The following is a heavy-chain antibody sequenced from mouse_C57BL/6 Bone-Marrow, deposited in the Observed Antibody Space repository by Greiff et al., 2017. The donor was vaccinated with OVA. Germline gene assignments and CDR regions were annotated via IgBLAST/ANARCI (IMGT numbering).Heavy chain of an antibody. CDR2: IDPSDSYT. J-gene: IGHJ1*03. Sequence: QVQLQQPGAELVKPGASVKLSCKASGYTFTSYWMQWVKQRHGQGLEWIGEIDPSDSYTNYNQKFKGKATLTVDTSSSTAYMQLSSLTSEDSAVYYCARVPLWYFDVWGTGTTVTVSS. V-gene: IGHV1-50*01. CDR3: ARVPLWYFDV. CDR1: GYTFTSYW. D-gene: IGHD2-14*01.